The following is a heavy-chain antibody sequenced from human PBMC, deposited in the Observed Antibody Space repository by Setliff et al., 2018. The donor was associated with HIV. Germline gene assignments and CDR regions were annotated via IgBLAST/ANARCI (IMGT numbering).Heavy chain of an antibody. J-gene: IGHJ4*02. CDR2: ITASGPNT. Sequence: GGSLRLSCAASGFTFSTYGMSWVRQTPGKGLEWVSGITASGPNTYYTDSVKGRFTISRDNSKNTLYQQMNSLGDEDTAVYSCAGDKDEDYGCTSFDYWGQGTLVTVSS. V-gene: IGHV3-23*01. CDR3: AGDKDEDYGCTSFDY. CDR1: GFTFSTYG. D-gene: IGHD4-17*01.